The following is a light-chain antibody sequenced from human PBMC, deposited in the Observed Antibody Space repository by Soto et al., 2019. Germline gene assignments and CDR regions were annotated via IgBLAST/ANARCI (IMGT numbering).Light chain of an antibody. CDR2: EAR. CDR3: CSYAGSDTVI. Sequence: QSALTQPASVSGSPGQAITISCTGTSSNVGSYNLVSWYQQHPGEAPKLMIYEARKRPSGVSNRCSGSKSGNTASLTISGLQAEDEADYYCCSYAGSDTVIFGGGTKLAVL. J-gene: IGLJ2*01. V-gene: IGLV2-23*01. CDR1: SSNVGSYNL.